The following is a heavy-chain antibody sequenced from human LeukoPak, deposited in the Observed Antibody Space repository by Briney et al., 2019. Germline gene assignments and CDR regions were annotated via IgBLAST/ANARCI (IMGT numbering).Heavy chain of an antibody. CDR1: GDSISSTAYY. CDR2: IHFSGTI. D-gene: IGHD1-14*01. CDR3: TRGFDHAKSGY. J-gene: IGHJ4*02. Sequence: SETLSLTCTVSGDSISSTAYYWGWSRQPPGKGLEWLGMIHFSGTIYNNPSLMSRVTISVDTSKNQFSLKRTSVAAADTAVYYCTRGFDHAKSGYWGQGTLVTVSS. V-gene: IGHV4-39*01.